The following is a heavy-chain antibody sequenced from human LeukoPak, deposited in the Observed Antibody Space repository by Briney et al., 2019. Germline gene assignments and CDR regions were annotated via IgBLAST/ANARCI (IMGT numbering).Heavy chain of an antibody. CDR3: ARDLTGNFDY. CDR1: GFTVSSNY. V-gene: IGHV3-66*01. CDR2: IYNGGST. D-gene: IGHD3-9*01. Sequence: PGGSLRLSCAASGFTVSSNYMSWVRQAPGKGLEWVSVIYNGGSTYYADSVKGRFTISRDNSKNTLYLQMNSLRAADTAVYYCARDLTGNFDYWGQGTLVTVSS. J-gene: IGHJ4*02.